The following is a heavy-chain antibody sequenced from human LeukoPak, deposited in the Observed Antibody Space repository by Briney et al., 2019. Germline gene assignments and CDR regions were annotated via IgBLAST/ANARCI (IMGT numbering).Heavy chain of an antibody. CDR3: AKIAVSGLWYFDL. CDR1: GFTFGSSP. V-gene: IGHV3-23*01. J-gene: IGHJ2*01. Sequence: PGGSLRLSCEATGFTFGSSPMSWVRQAPGKGLEWVSSISVGGDYIYYADSVRGRFTISRDNSKSTLYLQVNSLRAEDTAVYYCAKIAVSGLWYFDLWGRGTLVTVSS. CDR2: ISVGGDYI. D-gene: IGHD6-19*01.